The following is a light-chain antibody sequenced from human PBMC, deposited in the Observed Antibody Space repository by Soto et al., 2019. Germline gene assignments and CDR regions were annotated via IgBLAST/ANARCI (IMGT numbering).Light chain of an antibody. CDR2: AAS. V-gene: IGKV1-39*01. Sequence: DIPMTQSPSSLFASVGDRVTITCRASESISRHLNWYQQKPGKAPNLLIYAASTLQNGVPSRFSGSGSGTDFTLTISSLQPEDFATYYCQQSYSTLSISFGQGTRLEIK. CDR1: ESISRH. CDR3: QQSYSTLSIS. J-gene: IGKJ5*01.